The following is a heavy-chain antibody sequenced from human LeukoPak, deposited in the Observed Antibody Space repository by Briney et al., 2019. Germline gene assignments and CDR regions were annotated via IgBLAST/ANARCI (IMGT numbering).Heavy chain of an antibody. D-gene: IGHD4-17*01. CDR2: ISSSSSNDI. J-gene: IGHJ4*02. CDR1: AFTFSSYS. V-gene: IGHV3-21*01. CDR3: ARGATTDTRHLDY. Sequence: GGSLRLSCAASAFTFSSYSMNWVRQAPGKGLEWVSIISSSSSNDIHYADSVKGRFTISRDNTKNSLYLQMNSLRDEDTAVYYCARGATTDTRHLDYWGQGTLVTVSP.